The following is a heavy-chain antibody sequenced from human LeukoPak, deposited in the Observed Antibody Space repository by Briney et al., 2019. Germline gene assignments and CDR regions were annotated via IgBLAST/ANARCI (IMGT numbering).Heavy chain of an antibody. CDR1: GFTFSSYW. Sequence: PGGSLRLSCAASGFTFSSYWMSWVRQAPGKGLEWVSIIYSGGPTYYADSVKGRFTISRDNSKNTLYLQMNRLRADDTAVYYCARDWGRTHGYNWGPFDYWGQGTLVTVSS. CDR3: ARDWGRTHGYNWGPFDY. CDR2: IYSGGPT. J-gene: IGHJ4*02. V-gene: IGHV3-66*01. D-gene: IGHD5-24*01.